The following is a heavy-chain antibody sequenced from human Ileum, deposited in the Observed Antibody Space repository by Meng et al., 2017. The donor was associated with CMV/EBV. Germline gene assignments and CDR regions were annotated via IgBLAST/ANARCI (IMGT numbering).Heavy chain of an antibody. CDR2: IRYDGSNK. D-gene: IGHD1-1*01. J-gene: IGHJ4*02. CDR3: AKGSTTGTTASDY. CDR1: GFTFSSYG. V-gene: IGHV3-30*02. Sequence: GESLKISCAASGFTFSSYGMHWVRQAPGKGLEWVAFIRYDGSNKYYADSVKGRFTISRDNSKNALFLQMNSLRAEDTAVYYCAKGSTTGTTASDYWGQGTLVTVSS.